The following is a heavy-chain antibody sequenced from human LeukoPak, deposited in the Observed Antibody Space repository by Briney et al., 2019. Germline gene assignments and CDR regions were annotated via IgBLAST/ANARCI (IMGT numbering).Heavy chain of an antibody. V-gene: IGHV3-33*08. CDR3: TRGQTTYYDY. CDR1: GFIFSTYG. CDR2: IWSDGSHK. D-gene: IGHD1-7*01. J-gene: IGHJ4*02. Sequence: GTSLRLSCAASGFIFSTYGFHWVRQAPGKGLEWVAVIWSDGSHKFYTDSVKGRFTISRDNSENTLYLQMSSQRVEDTAVYYCTRGQTTYYDYWGQGTLVTVSS.